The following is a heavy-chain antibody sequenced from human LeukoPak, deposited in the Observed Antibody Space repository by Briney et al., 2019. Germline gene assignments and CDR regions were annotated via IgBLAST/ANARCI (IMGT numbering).Heavy chain of an antibody. CDR1: GFTFSSYS. Sequence: GGSLRLSCAASGFTFSSYSMNWVRQAPGKGLEWVSSISSSSSYIYYADSVKGRFTISRDNAKNSLYLQMNSLRAEDTAVYYCARGALSITIFDDAFDIWGQGTMVTVSS. D-gene: IGHD3-9*01. CDR3: ARGALSITIFDDAFDI. J-gene: IGHJ3*02. V-gene: IGHV3-21*04. CDR2: ISSSSSYI.